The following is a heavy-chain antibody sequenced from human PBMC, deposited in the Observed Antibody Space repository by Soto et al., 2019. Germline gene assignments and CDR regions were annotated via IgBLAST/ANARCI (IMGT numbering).Heavy chain of an antibody. Sequence: SETLSLTCTVSGGSISSYYWSWIRQPPGKGLEWIGYIYYSGSTNYNPSLKSRVTISVDTFKNQFSLKLSSVTAADTAVYYCARGGYNYDWFDPWGQGTLVTVSS. D-gene: IGHD5-12*01. V-gene: IGHV4-59*01. J-gene: IGHJ5*02. CDR3: ARGGYNYDWFDP. CDR1: GGSISSYY. CDR2: IYYSGST.